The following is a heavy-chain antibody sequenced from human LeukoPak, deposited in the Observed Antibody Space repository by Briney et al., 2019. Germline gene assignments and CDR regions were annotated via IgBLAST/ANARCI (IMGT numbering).Heavy chain of an antibody. V-gene: IGHV3-21*01. Sequence: GGSLRLSCAASGFTFSSYSMNWVRQALRKGVEWVSSISSSSSYTYYADSVKGRFTISRDNAKNSLYLQMNSLGAEDTAVYYCARAAYCGGDCYSNYWGQGTLVTVSS. CDR3: ARAAYCGGDCYSNY. CDR1: GFTFSSYS. D-gene: IGHD2-21*02. CDR2: ISSSSSYT. J-gene: IGHJ4*02.